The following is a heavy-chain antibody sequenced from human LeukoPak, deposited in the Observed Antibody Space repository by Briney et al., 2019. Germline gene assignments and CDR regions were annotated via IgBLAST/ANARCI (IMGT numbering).Heavy chain of an antibody. CDR1: GGSISSYY. V-gene: IGHV4-4*07. D-gene: IGHD3-10*01. CDR3: ARMQGHELLWFGASQALDV. Sequence: SETLSLTCTVSGGSISSYYWSWIRQPAGKGLEWIGRIYTSGSTNSNPSLKSRVTMSVDTSKNQFSLKLSSVTAADTAVYYCARMQGHELLWFGASQALDVWGKGTTVTVSS. J-gene: IGHJ6*04. CDR2: IYTSGST.